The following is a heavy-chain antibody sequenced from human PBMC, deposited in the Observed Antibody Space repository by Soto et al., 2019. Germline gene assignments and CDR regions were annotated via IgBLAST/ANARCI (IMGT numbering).Heavy chain of an antibody. D-gene: IGHD3-10*01. CDR2: IYNSGST. V-gene: IGHV4-59*01. CDR1: GGSISGYY. CDR3: ARARITMVREVIKYNMDV. Sequence: SETLSLTCTVSGGSISGYYWSWIRRPPGKGLEWIGYIYNSGSTHSNPSLQSRVTISVDTYKNQSSLKLSIVTVADTGIYYCARARITMVREVIKYNMDVWGQGTTVTVSS. J-gene: IGHJ6*02.